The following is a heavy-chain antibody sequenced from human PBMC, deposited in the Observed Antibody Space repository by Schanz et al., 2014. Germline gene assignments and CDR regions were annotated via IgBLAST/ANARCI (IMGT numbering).Heavy chain of an antibody. J-gene: IGHJ3*01. CDR1: GYTFNNHG. CDR2: ISVYHGHT. D-gene: IGHD3-9*01. V-gene: IGHV1-18*01. Sequence: QVQLVQSGAEVKQPGASATVSCKASGYTFNNHGISWVRQAPGQGLEWMGWISVYHGHTNYAEKVHGRVTMTTDTSTTTVYMELRGLRSDDTAVYYCARETTIITGGAFDVWGQGTMVTVSS. CDR3: ARETTIITGGAFDV.